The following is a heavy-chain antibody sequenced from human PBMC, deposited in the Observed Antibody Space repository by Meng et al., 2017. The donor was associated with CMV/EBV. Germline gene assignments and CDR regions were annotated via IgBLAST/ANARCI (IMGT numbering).Heavy chain of an antibody. V-gene: IGHV3-15*01. CDR2: IKSKTDGGTT. D-gene: IGHD2-2*01. Sequence: GESLKISCAASGFTFSNAWMSWVRQAPGKGLEWVGRIKSKTDGGTTDYAAPVKGRFTISRDDSKNTLYLQMNSLKTEDTAVYYCTTDSPHDIVVVPAAPYYYYGMDVWGQGTTVTVSS. J-gene: IGHJ6*02. CDR1: GFTFSNAW. CDR3: TTDSPHDIVVVPAAPYYYYGMDV.